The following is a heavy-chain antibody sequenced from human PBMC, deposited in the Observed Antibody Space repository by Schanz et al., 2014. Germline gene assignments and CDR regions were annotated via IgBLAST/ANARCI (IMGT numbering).Heavy chain of an antibody. CDR3: ARVELSVYYYAMDV. D-gene: IGHD2-15*01. CDR1: GFIFSNYG. J-gene: IGHJ6*02. V-gene: IGHV3-30*02. CDR2: IRYDGSDK. Sequence: QVQLVESGGGVVQPGGSLRLSCAASGFIFSNYGMHWVRQGPGKGLEWLAFIRYDGSDKYYVDSVKGRFTISRDNSRNTLYLHMSSLRVEDTAVYYCARVELSVYYYAMDVWGQGTTVTVSS.